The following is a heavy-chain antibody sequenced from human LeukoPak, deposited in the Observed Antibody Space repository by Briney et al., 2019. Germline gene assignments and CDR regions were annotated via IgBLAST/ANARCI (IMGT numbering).Heavy chain of an antibody. CDR3: ARRHGYGSGSYYNSRRDFDY. Sequence: SETLSLTCAVYGGSFSGYYWSWIRQPPGKGLEWIGEINHSGSTNYNPSLKSRVTISVATSKNQFSLKLSSVAAADTAVYYCARRHGYGSGSYYNSRRDFDYWGQGTLVTVSS. V-gene: IGHV4-34*01. D-gene: IGHD3-10*01. J-gene: IGHJ4*02. CDR2: INHSGST. CDR1: GGSFSGYY.